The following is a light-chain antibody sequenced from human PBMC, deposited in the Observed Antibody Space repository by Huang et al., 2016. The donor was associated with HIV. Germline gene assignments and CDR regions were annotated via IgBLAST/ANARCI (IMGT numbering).Light chain of an antibody. CDR2: GAS. Sequence: EIVLTQSPGTRLLSPGERATLSCRASQSVSSSYLAWYQQKPGQAPRLLIYGASSRATGIPYRFSGSGSVTDFTLTISRLEPEDFAVYYCQQYGSSPYTFGQGTKLELK. CDR1: QSVSSSY. V-gene: IGKV3-20*01. J-gene: IGKJ2*01. CDR3: QQYGSSPYT.